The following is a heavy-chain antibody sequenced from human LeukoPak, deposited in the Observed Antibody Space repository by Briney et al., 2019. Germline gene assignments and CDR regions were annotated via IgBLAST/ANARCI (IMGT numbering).Heavy chain of an antibody. CDR1: GGSISSYY. CDR2: IYTSGST. J-gene: IGHJ6*02. D-gene: IGHD3-10*01. CDR3: ARDYYYGSGSYSRYSGGMDV. V-gene: IGHV4-4*07. Sequence: SETLSLTCTVAGGSISSYYWSWIRQPAGKGLEWIGRIYTSGSTNYNASLKSRVSMSVDTSKNQFSLKLSSVTAADTAVYYCARDYYYGSGSYSRYSGGMDVWGQGTTVTVSS.